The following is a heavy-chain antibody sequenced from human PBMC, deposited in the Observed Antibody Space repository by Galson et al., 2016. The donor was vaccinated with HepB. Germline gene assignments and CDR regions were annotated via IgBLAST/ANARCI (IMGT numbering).Heavy chain of an antibody. Sequence: LRLSCAASGFTFSSYPLHWVRQAPGKGLEWVALISYDGRNEYYADSVKGRFTISRDNSKETLLLQMNCLRTDDTAVYYCATVLASSRDYYDSSASDAFDIWGQGTMVTVSS. CDR1: GFTFSSYP. V-gene: IGHV3-30*04. D-gene: IGHD3-22*01. CDR3: ATVLASSRDYYDSSASDAFDI. CDR2: ISYDGRNE. J-gene: IGHJ3*02.